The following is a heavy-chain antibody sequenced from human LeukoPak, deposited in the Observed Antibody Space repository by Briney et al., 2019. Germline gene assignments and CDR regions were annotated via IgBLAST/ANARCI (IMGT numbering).Heavy chain of an antibody. V-gene: IGHV4-34*01. CDR1: GGSFSGYY. Sequence: RPSETLSLTCAVYGGSFSGYYWSWIRQPPGKGLEWIGEINHSGSTNYNPSLKSRVTISVDTSKNQFSLKLSSVTAADTAVYYCARGPSSWYSRRLSTNFDYWGQGTLVTVSS. J-gene: IGHJ4*02. D-gene: IGHD6-13*01. CDR2: INHSGST. CDR3: ARGPSSWYSRRLSTNFDY.